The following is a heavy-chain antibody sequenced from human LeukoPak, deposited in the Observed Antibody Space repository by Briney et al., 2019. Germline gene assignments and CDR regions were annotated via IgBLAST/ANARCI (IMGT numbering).Heavy chain of an antibody. D-gene: IGHD3-22*01. V-gene: IGHV3-23*01. J-gene: IGHJ5*02. CDR3: AREYDSSWPS. CDR1: GFSFRTYA. CDR2: ISDDSAKI. Sequence: GGSLRLSCAASGFSFRTYAMSWVRQAPGKGLDWVSAISDDSAKIYYSASVKGRFTISRDNSKNILFLQLNSLRVEDTGVHCCAREYDSSWPSWGQGTLVTVSS.